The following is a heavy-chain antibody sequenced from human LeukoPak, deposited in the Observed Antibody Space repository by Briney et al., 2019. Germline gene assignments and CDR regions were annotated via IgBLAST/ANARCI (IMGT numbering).Heavy chain of an antibody. CDR2: INQDGSEK. Sequence: GGSLRLSCVASGFTFSSYWLSWVRQAPGKGLEWEANINQDGSEKYYVDSVKGRFTISRDNAKNSLYLQLNSLRAEDTAVYYCARDRAPFGYWGQGTLVTVSS. CDR1: GFTFSSYW. J-gene: IGHJ4*02. D-gene: IGHD3-10*01. V-gene: IGHV3-7*01. CDR3: ARDRAPFGY.